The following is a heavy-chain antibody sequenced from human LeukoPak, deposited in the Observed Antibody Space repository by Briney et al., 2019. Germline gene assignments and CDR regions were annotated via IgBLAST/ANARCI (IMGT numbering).Heavy chain of an antibody. J-gene: IGHJ5*02. V-gene: IGHV4-39*07. CDR2: IYSSGST. Sequence: SETLSLTYTVSGGSISSSTYYWDWIRQPPGKGLEWIGSIYSSGSTNYNPSLKSRVTISVDTSKNQFSLKLSSVTAADTAVYYCARPFLYSSGWHTKSNWFDPWGQGTLVTVSS. CDR3: ARPFLYSSGWHTKSNWFDP. CDR1: GGSISSSTYY. D-gene: IGHD6-19*01.